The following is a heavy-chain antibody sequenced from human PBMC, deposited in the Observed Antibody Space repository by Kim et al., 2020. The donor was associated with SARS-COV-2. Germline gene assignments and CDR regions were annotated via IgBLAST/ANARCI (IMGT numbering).Heavy chain of an antibody. V-gene: IGHV1-3*01. D-gene: IGHD1-26*01. J-gene: IGHJ3*02. Sequence: QKFQGRVTITRDTSASTAYMELSSLRSEDTAVYYCARDHAWELLSGAFDIWGQGTMVTVSS. CDR3: ARDHAWELLSGAFDI.